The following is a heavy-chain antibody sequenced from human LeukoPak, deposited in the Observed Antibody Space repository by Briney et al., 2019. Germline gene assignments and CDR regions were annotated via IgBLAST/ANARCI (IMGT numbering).Heavy chain of an antibody. V-gene: IGHV4-39*07. CDR3: ARDQGYCSSTSCNGVYFDY. CDR2: IYYSGST. CDR1: GGSISSSSYY. Sequence: PSETLSLTCTVSGGSISSSSYYWGWIRQPPGKGLEWIGSIYYSGSTYYNPSLKSRVTISVDTSKNQFSLKLSSVTAADTAVYYCARDQGYCSSTSCNGVYFDYWGQGTLVTVSS. D-gene: IGHD2-2*01. J-gene: IGHJ4*02.